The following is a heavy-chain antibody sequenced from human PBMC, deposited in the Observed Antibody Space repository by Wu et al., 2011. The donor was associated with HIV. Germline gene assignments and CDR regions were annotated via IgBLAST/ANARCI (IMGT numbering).Heavy chain of an antibody. CDR1: GYTLISYG. J-gene: IGHJ6*03. CDR3: ARDRHPMVGPWYYYYYMDV. CDR2: ISAYNADT. D-gene: IGHD3-10*01. Sequence: QIQLVQSGAEVQKPGASVTVSCKASGYTLISYGISWVRQAPGQGPEWMGWISAYNADTNYAQKFQGRVAMTTDTSTSTAFMELRNLRSDDTAVYYCARDRHPMVGPWYYYYYMDVWGKGTTVTVSS. V-gene: IGHV1-18*01.